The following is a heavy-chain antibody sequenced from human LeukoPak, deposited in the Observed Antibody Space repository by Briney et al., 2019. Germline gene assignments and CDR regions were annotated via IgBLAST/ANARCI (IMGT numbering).Heavy chain of an antibody. V-gene: IGHV4-59*12. CDR3: APPPYYYEANGYSVA. J-gene: IGHJ5*02. D-gene: IGHD3-22*01. CDR1: GGSISSYY. Sequence: SETLSLTCTVSGGSISSYYWNWIRQPPGKGLEWIGYIYYSGSTNYNPSLKSRVTISLNTSKNQFSLKLSSVTAADAAVYYCAPPPYYYEANGYSVAWGQGTLVTVSS. CDR2: IYYSGST.